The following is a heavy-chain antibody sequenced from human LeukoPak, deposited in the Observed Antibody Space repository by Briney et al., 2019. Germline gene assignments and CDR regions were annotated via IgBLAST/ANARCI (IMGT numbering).Heavy chain of an antibody. D-gene: IGHD6-13*01. Sequence: PGGSLRLSCAASRFTFSSYSMNWVRQAPGKGLEWVSVIYSGGSTYYADSVKGRFTIPRDNSKNTLYLQMNSLRAEDTAVYYCARATAAAGMEGAFDIWGQGTMVTVSS. CDR3: ARATAAAGMEGAFDI. J-gene: IGHJ3*02. CDR1: RFTFSSYS. CDR2: IYSGGST. V-gene: IGHV3-53*01.